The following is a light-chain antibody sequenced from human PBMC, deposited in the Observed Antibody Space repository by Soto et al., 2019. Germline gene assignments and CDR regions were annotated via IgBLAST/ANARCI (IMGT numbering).Light chain of an antibody. CDR2: KGT. CDR3: SSYTSSSLYV. V-gene: IGLV2-14*02. Sequence: QSVLAQPASVSGSPGQSITISCTGTSSDVGAYNSVSWYQQHPHRAPQVIIYKGTQRPSGVSNRFSGSKSGNTASLTISGLQPEDEADYYCSSYTSSSLYVFGTGTKVTVL. CDR1: SSDVGAYNS. J-gene: IGLJ1*01.